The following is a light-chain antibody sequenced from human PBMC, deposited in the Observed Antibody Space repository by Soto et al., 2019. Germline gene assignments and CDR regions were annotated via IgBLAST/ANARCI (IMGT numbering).Light chain of an antibody. J-gene: IGLJ1*01. V-gene: IGLV1-44*01. CDR2: SNN. Sequence: QLVLTQPPSASGTPGQRVTISCSGSSSNIGSNTVNWYQQLPGTAPKLLIYSNNQRPSGVPDRFSGSKSGTSASLAISGLQSEDEADYYCAAWDDSLNGEHVFGTGTKVTVL. CDR1: SSNIGSNT. CDR3: AAWDDSLNGEHV.